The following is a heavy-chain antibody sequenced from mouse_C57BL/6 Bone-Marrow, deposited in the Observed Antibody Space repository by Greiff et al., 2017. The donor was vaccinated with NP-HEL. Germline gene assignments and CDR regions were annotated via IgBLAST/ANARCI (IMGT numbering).Heavy chain of an antibody. CDR1: GYSITSGYY. V-gene: IGHV3-6*01. D-gene: IGHD1-1*01. Sequence: EVKVEESGPGLVKPSQSLSLTCSVTGYSITSGYYWNWIRQFPGNKLEWMGYISYDGSNNYNPSLKNRISLTPDTSKNQFFLKLNSVTTEDTATYYCARERIYYYGSSYFFFDYWGQGTTLTVSS. CDR2: ISYDGSN. J-gene: IGHJ2*01. CDR3: ARERIYYYGSSYFFFDY.